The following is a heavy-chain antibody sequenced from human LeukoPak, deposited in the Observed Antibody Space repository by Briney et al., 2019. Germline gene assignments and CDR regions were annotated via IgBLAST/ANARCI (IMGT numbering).Heavy chain of an antibody. V-gene: IGHV3-30-3*01. CDR3: AKDHVLRYFDWLFRRDY. CDR1: GFIFSDYA. Sequence: PGGSLRLSCTASGFIFSDYAMHWVRQAPGKGLEWVAVMSADGINTFYADSVKGRFTISRDNSKNTLYLQMNSLRAEDTAVYYCAKDHVLRYFDWLFRRDYWGQGTLVTVSS. J-gene: IGHJ4*02. CDR2: MSADGINT. D-gene: IGHD3-9*01.